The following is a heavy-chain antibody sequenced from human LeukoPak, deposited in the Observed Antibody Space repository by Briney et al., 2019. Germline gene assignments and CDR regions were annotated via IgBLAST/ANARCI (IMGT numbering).Heavy chain of an antibody. CDR3: AKDGYCSGGSCYSELAGDHFDC. V-gene: IGHV3-30*02. J-gene: IGHJ4*02. D-gene: IGHD2-15*01. CDR2: MRYDGSNK. CDR1: GFTFSSYD. Sequence: GRSLRLSCAASGFTFSSYDMHWVRQAPGKGLEWVAFMRYDGSNKYYADSVKGRFTISRDNSKNTLYLQMNSLRAEDTAVYYCAKDGYCSGGSCYSELAGDHFDCWGQGTLVTVSS.